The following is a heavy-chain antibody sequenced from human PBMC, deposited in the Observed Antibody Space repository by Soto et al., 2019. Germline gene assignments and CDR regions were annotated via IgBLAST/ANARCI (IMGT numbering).Heavy chain of an antibody. J-gene: IGHJ6*02. CDR2: IYSAGNT. D-gene: IGHD1-26*01. CDR1: GITVSRNY. CDR3: ARDFVVGGPTINYYYGMDV. Sequence: PGGSLRLSCAASGITVSRNYMSWVRQAPGKGLEWISIIYSAGNTYYADSVKGRFTISRDNSKNTLYLQMNSLGAEDTAVYYCARDFVVGGPTINYYYGMDVWGQGTTVTVSS. V-gene: IGHV3-66*01.